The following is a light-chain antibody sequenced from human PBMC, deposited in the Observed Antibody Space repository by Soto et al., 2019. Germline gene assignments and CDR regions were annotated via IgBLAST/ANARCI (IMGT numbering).Light chain of an antibody. CDR2: GAS. J-gene: IGKJ4*01. V-gene: IGKV3-20*01. CDR3: QQYDNSLLP. Sequence: IVFTQSPSTLSLYQGERATLSCRASQSVSSYLAWYQQKPGQAPRLLIYGASNRATGIADRFSGSGSGTDFTLTISRLEPEDFAVYYCQQYDNSLLPFGGGTKVDIK. CDR1: QSVSSY.